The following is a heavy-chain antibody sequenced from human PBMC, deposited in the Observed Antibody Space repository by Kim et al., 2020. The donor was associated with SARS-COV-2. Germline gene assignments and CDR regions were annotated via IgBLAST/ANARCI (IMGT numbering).Heavy chain of an antibody. Sequence: SETLSLTCAVYGGSFSGYYWSWIRQPPGKGLEWIGEINHSGSTNYNPSLKSRVTISVDTSKNQFSLKLSSVTAADTVVYYCAGSGYDYYFDYWGQGTLVT. D-gene: IGHD5-12*01. CDR3: AGSGYDYYFDY. J-gene: IGHJ4*02. CDR2: INHSGST. CDR1: GGSFSGYY. V-gene: IGHV4-34*01.